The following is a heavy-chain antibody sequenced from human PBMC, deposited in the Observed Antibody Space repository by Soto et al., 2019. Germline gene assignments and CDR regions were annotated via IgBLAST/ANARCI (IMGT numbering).Heavy chain of an antibody. V-gene: IGHV3-23*01. CDR1: GFAFSDYP. CDR3: AKLEWLEFGGDY. D-gene: IGHD6-19*01. CDR2: ISASGEKP. Sequence: EVHLLESGGGVVQPGKSLKISCATSGFAFSDYPMTWVRQPPGQGLEWVSGISASGEKPYYADSVKGRFTISRDNSKNTLSLQMNSLRVEDTGIYYCAKLEWLEFGGDYWGQLTLVTVSS. J-gene: IGHJ4*02.